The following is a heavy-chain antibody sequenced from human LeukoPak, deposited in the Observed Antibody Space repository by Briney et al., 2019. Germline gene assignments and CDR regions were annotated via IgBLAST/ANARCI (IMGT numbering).Heavy chain of an antibody. CDR1: GFSFSTYW. Sequence: PGGSLRLSCAASGFSFSTYWMTWVRQAPGKGLEWVANMKGDGSEKHYMDSVKGRFTISRDNAKSSQYLQMNSLRAEDTAVYYCARPAYTAAYDLWGQGTMVTVSS. J-gene: IGHJ3*01. V-gene: IGHV3-7*01. CDR3: ARPAYTAAYDL. CDR2: MKGDGSEK. D-gene: IGHD3-16*01.